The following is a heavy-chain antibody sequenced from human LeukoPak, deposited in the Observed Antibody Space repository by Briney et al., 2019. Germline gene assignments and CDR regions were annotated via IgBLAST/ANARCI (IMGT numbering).Heavy chain of an antibody. Sequence: GGSLRLSCAASGFTLSKYWMLWVRQPPGKGLESVSRINTDGTVTTYADSVKGRFTVSRDNADNTMFLQMNSVRDEDTAVYYCATKQWLAPPPDSWGQGTPVTVSS. J-gene: IGHJ4*02. CDR1: GFTLSKYW. CDR2: INTDGTVT. CDR3: ATKQWLAPPPDS. D-gene: IGHD6-19*01. V-gene: IGHV3-74*01.